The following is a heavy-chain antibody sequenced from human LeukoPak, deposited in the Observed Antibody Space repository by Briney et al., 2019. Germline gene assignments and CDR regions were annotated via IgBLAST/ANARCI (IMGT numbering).Heavy chain of an antibody. CDR3: ARLPQRSDVLTSYANSLDY. D-gene: IGHD3-9*01. J-gene: IGHJ4*02. Sequence: SETLSLTCTVSGASISSSSYYWAWIRQPPGKGLEWIGNIYYSGRTYYNPSLNSRVTISVDTSKNRFSLKLTSVTAADTAVFYCARLPQRSDVLTSYANSLDYWGQGTLVTVSS. V-gene: IGHV4-39*01. CDR1: GASISSSSYY. CDR2: IYYSGRT.